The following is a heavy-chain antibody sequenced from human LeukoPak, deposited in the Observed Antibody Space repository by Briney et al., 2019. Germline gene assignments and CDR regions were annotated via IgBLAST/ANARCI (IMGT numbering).Heavy chain of an antibody. V-gene: IGHV4-59*08. CDR1: GGSISSYY. Sequence: SETLSLTCTVSGGSISSYYWSWIRQPPGKGLEWIGYIYYSGSTNYNPSLKSRVTISVDTSKNQFSLKLSSVTAADTAVYYCARRDYYYGMDVWGQGTTVTVSS. CDR2: IYYSGST. CDR3: ARRDYYYGMDV. J-gene: IGHJ6*02.